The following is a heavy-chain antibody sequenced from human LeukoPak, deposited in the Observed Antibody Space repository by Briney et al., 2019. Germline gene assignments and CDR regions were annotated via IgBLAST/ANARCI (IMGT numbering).Heavy chain of an antibody. J-gene: IGHJ5*02. V-gene: IGHV4-31*03. CDR3: GKVGGNSNS. D-gene: IGHD4-23*01. CDR1: GTSVSNYIFY. CDR2: IYHTGDT. Sequence: MASETLSLTCSVSGTSVSNYIFYWNWIRQQPGKGLEWIGYIYHTGDTFYNPSLKSRVTISLDTSQNQFSLKMTSVTGADTAMYYWGKVGGNSNSWGQGTLVTVSS.